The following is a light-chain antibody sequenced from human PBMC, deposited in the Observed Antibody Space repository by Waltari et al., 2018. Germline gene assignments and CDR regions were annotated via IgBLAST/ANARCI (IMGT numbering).Light chain of an antibody. CDR1: QSVLYDSNNKNY. CDR2: WAS. Sequence: DIVMTQSPDSLAVSLGERATINCKSSQSVLYDSNNKNYLAWYQQKPGQPPKLLIYWASTRESGVPDRFSGSGSGTDFTLTISSLQAEDVAVYHCQQYYSFPLTFGGGTKVEIK. CDR3: QQYYSFPLT. V-gene: IGKV4-1*01. J-gene: IGKJ4*01.